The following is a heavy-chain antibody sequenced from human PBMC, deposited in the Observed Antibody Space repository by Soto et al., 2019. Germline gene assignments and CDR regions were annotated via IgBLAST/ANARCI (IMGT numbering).Heavy chain of an antibody. CDR2: INHSGST. CDR1: GGSFSGYY. Sequence: SETLSLTCAVYGGSFSGYYWSWIRQPPGKGLEWIGEINHSGSTNYNPSLKSRVTISVDTSKNQFSLKLSSVTAADTAVYYCARVIINIAAAGTGVYFDYWGQGTLVTVSS. V-gene: IGHV4-34*01. J-gene: IGHJ4*02. D-gene: IGHD6-13*01. CDR3: ARVIINIAAAGTGVYFDY.